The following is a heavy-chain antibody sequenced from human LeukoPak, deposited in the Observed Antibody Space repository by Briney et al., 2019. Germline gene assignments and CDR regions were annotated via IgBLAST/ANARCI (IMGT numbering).Heavy chain of an antibody. CDR2: INSDGSST. V-gene: IGHV3-74*01. CDR1: GFTFSTYW. D-gene: IGHD4-17*01. J-gene: IGHJ4*02. CDR3: ARGRYYFEY. Sequence: GVSLRLSCAASGFTFSTYWMHWVRQAPGKGLVCVSRINSDGSSTSYADSVKGRFTISRDNAKNTLYLQMNNLRAEDTAVYYCARGRYYFEYWGQGTLVTVSS.